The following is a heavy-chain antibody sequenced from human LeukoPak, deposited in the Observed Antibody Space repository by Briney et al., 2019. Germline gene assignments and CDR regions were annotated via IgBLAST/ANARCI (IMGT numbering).Heavy chain of an antibody. CDR2: ISGSLTHI. J-gene: IGHJ4*02. Sequence: KPGGSLRLSCAASGFTFSSYGMHWVRQAPGKGLEWVSSISGSLTHIYYADSLKGRFTVSRDNAKNSLYLQMNTLRAEDTAVYYCARDPPGSGSLLHFWGQGTVVTVSS. D-gene: IGHD5-12*01. CDR1: GFTFSSYG. V-gene: IGHV3-21*01. CDR3: ARDPPGSGSLLHF.